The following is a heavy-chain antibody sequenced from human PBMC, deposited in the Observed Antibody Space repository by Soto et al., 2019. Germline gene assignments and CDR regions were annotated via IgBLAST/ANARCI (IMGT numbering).Heavy chain of an antibody. D-gene: IGHD5-12*01. Sequence: TSETLSLTCTVSGDSINTYYWSWIRQPPGKGLEWIGHIYRSGTTRYNPSVKSRVTISVDTSKNQFSLKLSSVTAADTAVYYRARVQMATIYFDYWGQGILVTVSS. CDR1: GDSINTYY. V-gene: IGHV4-59*01. CDR3: ARVQMATIYFDY. J-gene: IGHJ4*02. CDR2: IYRSGTT.